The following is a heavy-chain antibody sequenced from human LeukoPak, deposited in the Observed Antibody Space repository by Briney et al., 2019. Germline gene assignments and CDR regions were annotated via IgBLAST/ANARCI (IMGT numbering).Heavy chain of an antibody. V-gene: IGHV4-59*08. CDR3: ARQRNYDYVWGSHRYTGWFDP. D-gene: IGHD3-16*02. CDR2: IYYSGST. J-gene: IGHJ5*02. Sequence: PSETLSLTCTVSGGSISSYYWSWTRQPPGKGLEWIGYIYYSGSTNYNPSLKSRVTISVDTSKNQFSLKLSSVTAADTAVYYCARQRNYDYVWGSHRYTGWFDPWGQGTLVTVPS. CDR1: GGSISSYY.